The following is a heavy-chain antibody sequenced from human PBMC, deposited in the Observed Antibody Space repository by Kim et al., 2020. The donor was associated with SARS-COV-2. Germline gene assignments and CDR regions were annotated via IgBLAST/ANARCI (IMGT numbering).Heavy chain of an antibody. CDR3: AREGYLRISAFDI. D-gene: IGHD3-16*01. V-gene: IGHV3-74*01. J-gene: IGHJ3*02. Sequence: ADSVKGRFTNSRDNAKNRLYRQMNSLRAEHTAVYYCAREGYLRISAFDIWGQGTMVTVSS.